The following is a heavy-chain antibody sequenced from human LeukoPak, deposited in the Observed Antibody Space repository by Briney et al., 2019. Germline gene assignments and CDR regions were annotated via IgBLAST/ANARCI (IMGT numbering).Heavy chain of an antibody. J-gene: IGHJ4*02. CDR3: AATIKRDYGDTNLDY. CDR1: GGSISSFY. D-gene: IGHD4-17*01. Sequence: SETLSLTCTVSGGSISSFYWSWIRQPPGKGLEWIGYMYNRGNTNYNPSLKSRVTISEDTSQNQLSLQPRSVTAADTAVYYCAATIKRDYGDTNLDYWGQGTLVTVSS. V-gene: IGHV4-59*01. CDR2: MYNRGNT.